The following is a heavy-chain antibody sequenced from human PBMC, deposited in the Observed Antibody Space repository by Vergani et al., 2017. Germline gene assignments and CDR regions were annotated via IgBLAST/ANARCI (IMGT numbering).Heavy chain of an antibody. Sequence: QLQLQESGPGLVKPSETLSLTCTVSVGSISSSSYYWGWIRQPXGKGLEWIGSIYYSGSTDYNPSLKSRVTISVDTSKNQFSLKLSSVTAADPAVYYCAGLPIVLMVYATDYYGMDVWGQGTTVTVSS. CDR3: AGLPIVLMVYATDYYGMDV. J-gene: IGHJ6*02. CDR1: VGSISSSSYY. CDR2: IYYSGST. V-gene: IGHV4-39*01. D-gene: IGHD2-8*01.